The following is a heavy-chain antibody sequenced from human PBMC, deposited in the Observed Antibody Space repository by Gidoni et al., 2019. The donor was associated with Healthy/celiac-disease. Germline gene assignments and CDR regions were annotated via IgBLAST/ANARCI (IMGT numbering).Heavy chain of an antibody. CDR1: GVSISSGCYY. J-gene: IGHJ5*02. D-gene: IGHD3-10*01. V-gene: IGHV4-31*03. Sequence: QVQLQESGPGLVKPSQTLSLTCTVSGVSISSGCYYWSWIRQHPGTGLEWIGYIYYSGSTYYNPSSKRRVTISVDTSKNKFSLKLSSVTAADTAVYYCARVFVLRVRGSGQRAERDNWFDPWGQGTLVTVSS. CDR3: ARVFVLRVRGSGQRAERDNWFDP. CDR2: IYYSGST.